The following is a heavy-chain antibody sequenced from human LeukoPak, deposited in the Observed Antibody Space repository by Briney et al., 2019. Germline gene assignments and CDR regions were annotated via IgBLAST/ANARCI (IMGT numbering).Heavy chain of an antibody. CDR3: TTDSSGWHFDY. J-gene: IGHJ4*02. D-gene: IGHD6-19*01. CDR2: IKTKTDSGTT. V-gene: IGHV3-15*01. CDR1: GFTFSSYE. Sequence: GGSLRLSCAASGFTFSSYEMNWVRQAPGKGLEWVGRIKTKTDSGTTDYAAPVKGRFTISRDDSKNTVHLQMNSLKTEDTAVYYCTTDSSGWHFDYWGRGTLVTVSS.